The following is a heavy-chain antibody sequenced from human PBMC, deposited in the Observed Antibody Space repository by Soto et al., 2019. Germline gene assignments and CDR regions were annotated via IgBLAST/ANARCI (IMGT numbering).Heavy chain of an antibody. Sequence: QVQLVQSGAEVKKPGASVKVSCKASGYTFTAYFMHWVRQAPGQGLEWMGWINPSSGGANNAQKFQGRVTITADESTSTAYMELSSLRSEDTAVYYCARVGGWYFDYWGQGTLVTVSS. V-gene: IGHV1-2*02. CDR3: ARVGGWYFDY. J-gene: IGHJ4*02. CDR1: GYTFTAYF. D-gene: IGHD6-19*01. CDR2: INPSSGGA.